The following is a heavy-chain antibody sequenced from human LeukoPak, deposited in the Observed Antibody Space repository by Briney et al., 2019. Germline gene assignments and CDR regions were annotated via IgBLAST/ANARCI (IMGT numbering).Heavy chain of an antibody. CDR1: GFTFSTYS. J-gene: IGHJ4*02. V-gene: IGHV3-21*01. CDR3: ARANYGDYTFDY. CDR2: ISSSTYYI. Sequence: PGRSLRLSCAASGFTFSTYSMNWVRQAPGKGLEWVSSISSSTYYIYYTDSVKGRFTISRDNAKNSLHLQMNSLRAEDTAVYYCARANYGDYTFDYWGQGTLVTVSS. D-gene: IGHD4-17*01.